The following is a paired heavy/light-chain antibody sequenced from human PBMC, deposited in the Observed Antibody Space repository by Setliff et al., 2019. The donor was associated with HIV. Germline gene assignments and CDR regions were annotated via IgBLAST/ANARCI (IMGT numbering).Light chain of an antibody. CDR2: DSS. V-gene: IGKV3-11*01. CDR3: QQCDRWLLT. J-gene: IGKJ4*01. CDR1: QSISSN. Sequence: IVLTQSPGTLSLSPGDRVTLSCRASQSISSNLAWYQLKPGQAPRLVIYDSSTRAAGIPARFSGRRSGTDFTLTISSLEPEDSAVYYCQQCDRWLLTFGGGTKVEIK.
Heavy chain of an antibody. CDR1: GYSFNTHW. D-gene: IGHD3-22*01. Sequence: EVQLVQSGPEVKKPGESLEISCEASGYSFNTHWIAWVRHVAGKGLEYMGMIYPTDADTKYSPSFQGQVTMSVDRSVKTTYLQWPRLEASDAAIYFCARVTYFYDDIGFNVPNYIDAWGQGTLVTVSS. CDR2: IYPTDADT. V-gene: IGHV5-51*03. CDR3: ARVTYFYDDIGFNVPNYIDA. J-gene: IGHJ5*02.